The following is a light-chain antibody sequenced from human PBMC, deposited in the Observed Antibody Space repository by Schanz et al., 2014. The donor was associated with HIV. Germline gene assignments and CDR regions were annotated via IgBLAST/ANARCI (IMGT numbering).Light chain of an antibody. V-gene: IGKV1-39*01. CDR2: AAS. CDR3: QQGETFPT. J-gene: IGKJ2*01. Sequence: DIQMTQSPSSLSASVGDRVTITCRASQSISNYLNWYQQKAGKAPKLLIYAASSLQSGVPSRFSGSRSGTVFTLTINGLQPEDSATYYCQQGETFPTFGQGTNLEI. CDR1: QSISNY.